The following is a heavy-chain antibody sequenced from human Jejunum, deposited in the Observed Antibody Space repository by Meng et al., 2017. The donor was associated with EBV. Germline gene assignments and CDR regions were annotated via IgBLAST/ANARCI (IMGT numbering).Heavy chain of an antibody. CDR3: AGGMTIRQNWFDP. Sequence: VQLGPAGAEGKKPGASVKVSCKVSGDTFTRYYMHGVRQAPGQGLEWMGIINPTGYSTTYAEKFQGRLTMTRDTSTTTAYMELSSLRSEDTAVYYCAGGMTIRQNWFDPWGQGTLVTVSS. J-gene: IGHJ5*02. V-gene: IGHV1-46*01. CDR1: GDTFTRYY. CDR2: INPTGYST. D-gene: IGHD5-24*01.